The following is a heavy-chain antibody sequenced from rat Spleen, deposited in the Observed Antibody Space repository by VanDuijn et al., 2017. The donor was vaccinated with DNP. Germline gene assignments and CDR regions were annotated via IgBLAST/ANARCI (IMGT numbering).Heavy chain of an antibody. D-gene: IGHD5-1*01. CDR1: GFTFTDYN. Sequence: EVQLVESGGGLVQPGRSLKLSCAASGFTFTDYNMAWVRQAPKKGLEWVATISYDGSSTYYRDSVKGRFTISRDSAKSTLYLQMNSLRSEDTATYYCVRVNWVPDYWGQGVMVTVSP. V-gene: IGHV5-7*01. CDR2: ISYDGSST. CDR3: VRVNWVPDY. J-gene: IGHJ2*01.